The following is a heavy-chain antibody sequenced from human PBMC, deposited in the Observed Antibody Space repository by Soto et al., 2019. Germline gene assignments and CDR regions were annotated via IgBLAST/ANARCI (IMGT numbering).Heavy chain of an antibody. V-gene: IGHV3-23*01. CDR3: AKDRLAGNFDY. CDR1: GFTFNNYA. J-gene: IGHJ4*02. CDR2: ISNTGGGT. Sequence: EVQLLDSGGGLVQPGGSLGLSCAASGFTFNNYAMNWVRQAPAMGLEWVATISNTGGGTYYADSVKGRFTISRDNSKNTLYLQMSSLRVEDTAVYYCAKDRLAGNFDYWGQGTQVTVSS.